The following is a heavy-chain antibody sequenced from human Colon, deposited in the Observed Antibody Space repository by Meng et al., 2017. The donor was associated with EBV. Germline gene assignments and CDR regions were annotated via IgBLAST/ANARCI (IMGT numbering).Heavy chain of an antibody. Sequence: QVRLPVAGPGPVKPSQTLSLTCTVSGGSINSGDYYWSWIRQPPGKGLEWIGYIYYTGSTYYNPSLKSRVTISMDTSKNQFSLRLSSVTAADTAVYYCARNYYFDYWGQGTLVTVSS. CDR2: IYYTGST. J-gene: IGHJ4*02. V-gene: IGHV4-30-4*01. CDR1: GGSINSGDYY. CDR3: ARNYYFDY.